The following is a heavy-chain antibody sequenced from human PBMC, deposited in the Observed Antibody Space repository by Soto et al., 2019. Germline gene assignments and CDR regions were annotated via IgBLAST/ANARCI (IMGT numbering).Heavy chain of an antibody. J-gene: IGHJ5*02. Sequence: GGSLRLSCAASGFTFSSYSMNWVRQAPGKGLEWVSSISSSSSYIYYADSVKGRFTISRDNAKNSLYLQMNSLRAEDTAVYYCARAYSYGPNWFDPWGQGTLVTVSS. CDR3: ARAYSYGPNWFDP. D-gene: IGHD5-18*01. V-gene: IGHV3-21*01. CDR1: GFTFSSYS. CDR2: ISSSSSYI.